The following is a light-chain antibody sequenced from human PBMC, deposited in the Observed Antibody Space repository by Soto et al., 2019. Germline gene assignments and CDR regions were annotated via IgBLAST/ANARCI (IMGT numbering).Light chain of an antibody. CDR3: KSYDGSNTYV. J-gene: IGLJ1*01. CDR1: SSDVGGYNY. Sequence: QSVLTPPPSASGSPGQSVTISCTGTSSDVGGYNYVSWYQQHPGKAPKLMIYEVSKRPSGVPDRFSGSKSGNTASLSVSGLQAADEADYFCKSYDGSNTYVFGTGTKVTV. V-gene: IGLV2-8*01. CDR2: EVS.